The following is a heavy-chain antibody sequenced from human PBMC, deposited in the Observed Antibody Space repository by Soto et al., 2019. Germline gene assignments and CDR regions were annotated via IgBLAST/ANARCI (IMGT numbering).Heavy chain of an antibody. CDR2: IYDSGSS. CDR1: GGTVNSGGYC. Sequence: PSPTPSLTGTVSGGTVNSGGYCLRWIRQQGGEGLEWMEYIYDSGSSYYNPSLKSRVTISVDTSKNQFSLTGSSVTSGDRAGCCCPRSAWGYCSGGRYYFDSPGRGTLVTVSS. D-gene: IGHD2-15*01. J-gene: IGHJ4*02. CDR3: PRSAWGYCSGGRYYFDS. V-gene: IGHV4-31*03.